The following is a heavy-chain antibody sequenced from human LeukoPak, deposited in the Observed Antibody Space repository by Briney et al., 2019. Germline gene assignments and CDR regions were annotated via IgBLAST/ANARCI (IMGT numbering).Heavy chain of an antibody. CDR1: GGFISNSSYY. D-gene: IGHD6-19*01. Sequence: PSETLSLTCTVSGGFISNSSYYWGWIRQPPGKGLEWIGSIYYSGSTYYNPSLKSRVTISVDTSKNQFSLKLSSVTAADTALYYCARPAVAGDYWGQGTLVTVSS. CDR2: IYYSGST. V-gene: IGHV4-39*01. CDR3: ARPAVAGDY. J-gene: IGHJ4*02.